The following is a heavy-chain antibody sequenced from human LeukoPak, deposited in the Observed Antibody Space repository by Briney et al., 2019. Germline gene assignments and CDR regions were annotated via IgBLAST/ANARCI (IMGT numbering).Heavy chain of an antibody. V-gene: IGHV3-21*01. Sequence: GGSLRLSCAASGFTFSSYSMNWVRQAPGKGLEWVSSISSSSYIYYADSVKGRFTISRDNAKNSLYLQMNSLRAEDTAVYYCARGVGDTAMAPDYWGQGTLVTVSS. CDR3: ARGVGDTAMAPDY. CDR1: GFTFSSYS. J-gene: IGHJ4*02. CDR2: ISSSSYI. D-gene: IGHD5-18*01.